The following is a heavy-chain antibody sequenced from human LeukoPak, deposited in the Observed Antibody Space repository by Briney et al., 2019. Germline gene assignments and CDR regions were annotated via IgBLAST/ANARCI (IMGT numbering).Heavy chain of an antibody. Sequence: ASVKVSCKASGGTFSRYAISWVRQAPGQGLEWMGGIIPVFGTANHAQKFQGRVTITADESTSTAYMELSSLRSEDTAVYYCARLPLTGYSRGYYYGMDVWGQGTTVTVSS. CDR1: GGTFSRYA. D-gene: IGHD3-9*01. J-gene: IGHJ6*02. CDR3: ARLPLTGYSRGYYYGMDV. V-gene: IGHV1-69*01. CDR2: IIPVFGTA.